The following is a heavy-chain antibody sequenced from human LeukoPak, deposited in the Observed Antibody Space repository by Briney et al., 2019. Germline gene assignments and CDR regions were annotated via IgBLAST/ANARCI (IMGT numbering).Heavy chain of an antibody. Sequence: SVKVSCKASGGTFRNYPISWVRQAPGQGLEWMGGILPIFRMTNYAEKFQGRVTITADESTTTAYLELNSLRSEDTAVYYCAICSSAWSGDRPDSWGQGSLVTVSS. CDR1: GGTFRNYP. CDR3: AICSSAWSGDRPDS. J-gene: IGHJ4*02. V-gene: IGHV1-69*13. D-gene: IGHD6-19*01. CDR2: ILPIFRMT.